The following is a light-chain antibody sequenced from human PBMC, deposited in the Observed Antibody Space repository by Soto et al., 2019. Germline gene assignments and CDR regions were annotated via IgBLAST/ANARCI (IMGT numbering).Light chain of an antibody. V-gene: IGKV1-39*01. CDR3: QQSYSPPPIT. J-gene: IGKJ5*01. CDR1: QSISSW. Sequence: DIQMTQSPSSLSGSVGDRCTITCRASQSISSWLAWYQQKPGKAPKLLIYAASSLQSGVPSRFSGSGSGTDFTLTISSLQPEDFATYYCQQSYSPPPITFGQGTRLEIK. CDR2: AAS.